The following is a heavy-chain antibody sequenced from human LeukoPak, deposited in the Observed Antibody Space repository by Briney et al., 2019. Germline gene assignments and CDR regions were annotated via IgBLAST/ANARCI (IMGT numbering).Heavy chain of an antibody. CDR1: GGTFSSYA. V-gene: IGHV1-69*13. CDR2: IIPIFGTA. J-gene: IGHJ4*02. D-gene: IGHD6-19*01. CDR3: ATALFSSGWYRLYFY. Sequence: GASVEVSCKASGGTFSSYAISWVRQAPGQGLEWMGGIIPIFGTANYAQKFQGRVTITADESTSTAYMELSSLRSEDTAVYYCATALFSSGWYRLYFYWGQGTLVTVSS.